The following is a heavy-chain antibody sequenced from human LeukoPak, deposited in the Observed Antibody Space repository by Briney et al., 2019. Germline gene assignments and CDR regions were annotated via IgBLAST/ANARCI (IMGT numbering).Heavy chain of an antibody. CDR1: GFTVSYDW. Sequence: GGCLRLSCAASGFTVSYDWMRGGRETRGRGLWWVANIKEDASEKYYVDSVRGRFTVSIDRAKNSLYLQMSSLRAEDTAAYYCLSTSGPWGQGTLVTVSS. J-gene: IGHJ5*02. CDR2: IKEDASEK. D-gene: IGHD1-26*01. V-gene: IGHV3-7*01. CDR3: LSTSGP.